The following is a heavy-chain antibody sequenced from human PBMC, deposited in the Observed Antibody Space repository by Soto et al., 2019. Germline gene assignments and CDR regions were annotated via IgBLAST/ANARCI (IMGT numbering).Heavy chain of an antibody. Sequence: QVQLVESGGGMVQPGRSLRLSCAASGFTFDNYGLHWVRQAPGKGLEWVAVISYDGSKKFYADSVTGRFTISRDNSKNTLYLQMNTLRVEDTAVYYCAKDLDVVVVVTATRGLDVWGQGTTVTVSS. CDR3: AKDLDVVVVVTATRGLDV. J-gene: IGHJ6*02. D-gene: IGHD2-15*01. CDR2: ISYDGSKK. V-gene: IGHV3-30*18. CDR1: GFTFDNYG.